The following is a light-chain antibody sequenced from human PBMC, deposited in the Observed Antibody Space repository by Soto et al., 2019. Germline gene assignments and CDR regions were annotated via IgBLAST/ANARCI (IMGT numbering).Light chain of an antibody. CDR3: QQYGSSPFT. J-gene: IGKJ3*01. CDR1: QSVSSSY. Sequence: EIVLTQSPCTLSLSPGERATLSCRASQSVSSSYLAWYQQKPGQAPRLLIYGASSRATGIPDRFSGSGSGTDFTLTISRLEPEDFAVYYCQQYGSSPFTFVPGTKVDIK. CDR2: GAS. V-gene: IGKV3-20*01.